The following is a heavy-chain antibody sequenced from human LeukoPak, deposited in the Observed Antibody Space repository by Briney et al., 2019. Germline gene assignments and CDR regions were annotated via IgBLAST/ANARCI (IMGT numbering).Heavy chain of an antibody. J-gene: IGHJ3*02. Sequence: PGGSLRLSCAASGFIFSSYWMHWVRQAPGKGLVWVSRINTDGSNTIYADSVKGRFTISRDNAKNVLYLQVNSLRAEDTAVYYCARGEEYLGQGRPFDIWGQGTMVTVSS. CDR3: ARGEEYLGQGRPFDI. D-gene: IGHD2-2*01. CDR2: INTDGSNT. CDR1: GFIFSSYW. V-gene: IGHV3-74*01.